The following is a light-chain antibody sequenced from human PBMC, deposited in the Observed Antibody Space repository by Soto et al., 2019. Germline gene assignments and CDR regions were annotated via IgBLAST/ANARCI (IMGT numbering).Light chain of an antibody. Sequence: IQLTQSPSTLSASVGDRVTITCRASHSISTYLNWYHQKPGKAPDLLIYAASTLQSGVPSRFSGSGSGTDFTLTISSLQPEDFATYYCQQLNVYPLTFGQGTRLEIK. CDR1: HSISTY. V-gene: IGKV1-9*01. CDR2: AAS. CDR3: QQLNVYPLT. J-gene: IGKJ5*01.